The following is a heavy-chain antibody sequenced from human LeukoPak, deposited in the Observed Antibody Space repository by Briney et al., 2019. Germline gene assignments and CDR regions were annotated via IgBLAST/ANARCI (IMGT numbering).Heavy chain of an antibody. CDR1: GGSISSSNW. Sequence: SGTLSLTCAVSGGSISSSNWWSWVRQPPGKGLEWIGEIYHSGSTNYNPSLKSRVTISVDKSKNQFSLKLSSVTAADTAVYYCARTIVGATILIPEPYYFDYWGQGTLVTVSS. D-gene: IGHD1-26*01. CDR3: ARTIVGATILIPEPYYFDY. CDR2: IYHSGST. V-gene: IGHV4-4*02. J-gene: IGHJ4*02.